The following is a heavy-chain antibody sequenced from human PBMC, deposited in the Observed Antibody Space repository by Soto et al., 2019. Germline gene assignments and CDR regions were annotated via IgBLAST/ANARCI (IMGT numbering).Heavy chain of an antibody. D-gene: IGHD3-10*01. V-gene: IGHV3-53*01. CDR3: AKDGRGSGSHYNSFGY. J-gene: IGHJ4*02. CDR1: GFTVGNNY. Sequence: DVQLVESGGGLIQPGGALKLSCAASGFTVGNNYMSWVRQAPGKGLEWVSLIYSTGTTKYADSVKGRFTVSRDNAKNTLYLQMNSLRAEDTAVYYCAKDGRGSGSHYNSFGYWGQGTLVPVSS. CDR2: IYSTGTT.